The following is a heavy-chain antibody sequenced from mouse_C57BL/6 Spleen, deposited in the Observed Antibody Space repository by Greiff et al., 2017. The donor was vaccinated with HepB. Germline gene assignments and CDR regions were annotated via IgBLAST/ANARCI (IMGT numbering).Heavy chain of an antibody. D-gene: IGHD3-2*02. CDR1: GYSFTGYY. V-gene: IGHV1-42*01. Sequence: EVQLQQSGPELVKPGASVKISCKASGYSFTGYYMNWVKQSPEKSLEWIGEINPSTGGTTYNQKFKAKATLTVDKSSSTAYMQLKSLTSEDSAVYYCARRGSSGYVAYWGQGTLVTVSA. J-gene: IGHJ3*01. CDR2: INPSTGGT. CDR3: ARRGSSGYVAY.